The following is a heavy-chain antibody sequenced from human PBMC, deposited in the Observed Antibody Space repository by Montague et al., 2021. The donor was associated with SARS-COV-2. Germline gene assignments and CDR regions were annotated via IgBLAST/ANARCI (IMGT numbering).Heavy chain of an antibody. J-gene: IGHJ4*02. CDR1: GGSISGYY. V-gene: IGHV4-59*01. Sequence: SETLSLTCTVSGGSISGYYWSWIRQPPGKGLEWIGYIYYSGSTNYNPSLKSRVTISIDTSKNQFYLMLSSVTAADTAVYYCARISHLEGYYFDYWGQGTLATVSS. CDR3: ARISHLEGYYFDY. CDR2: IYYSGST.